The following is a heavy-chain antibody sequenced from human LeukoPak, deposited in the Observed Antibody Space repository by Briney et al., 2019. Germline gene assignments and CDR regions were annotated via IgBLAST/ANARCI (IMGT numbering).Heavy chain of an antibody. CDR1: GFTFSSYS. CDR2: ISSSSSYI. Sequence: GGSLRLSCAASGFTFSSYSMNWVRQAPGKGLEWVSSISSSSSYIYYADSVKGRFTISRDNAKNSLYLQMNSLRAEDTAVYYCARLGTAMVTRGRGDFDYWGQGTLVTVSS. D-gene: IGHD5-18*01. J-gene: IGHJ4*02. CDR3: ARLGTAMVTRGRGDFDY. V-gene: IGHV3-21*01.